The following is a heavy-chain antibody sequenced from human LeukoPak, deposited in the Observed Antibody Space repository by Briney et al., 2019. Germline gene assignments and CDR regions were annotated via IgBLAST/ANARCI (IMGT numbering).Heavy chain of an antibody. Sequence: GGSLRLSCTASGFTFGDYGTSWVRQAPGKGLEWVGFIRSKAYGGTTEYAASVKGRFTISRDDSKSIAYLQMNSLKTEDTAVYYCTRDAALVAVAGSPFDYWGQGTLVIVSS. CDR2: IRSKAYGGTT. V-gene: IGHV3-49*04. CDR1: GFTFGDYG. CDR3: TRDAALVAVAGSPFDY. J-gene: IGHJ4*02. D-gene: IGHD6-19*01.